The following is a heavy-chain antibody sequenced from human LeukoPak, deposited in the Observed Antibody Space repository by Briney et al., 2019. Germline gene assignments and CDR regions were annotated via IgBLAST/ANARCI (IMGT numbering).Heavy chain of an antibody. J-gene: IGHJ4*02. Sequence: GASLQTPCYASGCSFTKYWNCRVRPMSGKGLEWMGIIYPGDSDTRYSPSSEGQVTISADTSISTAYLQWSSLQASDTARYYCVGLFRNWSDVRVDQWGQGTLVTVS. D-gene: IGHD1-1*01. V-gene: IGHV5-51*01. CDR3: VGLFRNWSDVRVDQ. CDR2: IYPGDSDT. CDR1: GCSFTKYW.